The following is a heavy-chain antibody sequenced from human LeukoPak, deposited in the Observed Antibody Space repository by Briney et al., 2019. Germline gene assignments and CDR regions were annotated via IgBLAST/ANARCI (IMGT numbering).Heavy chain of an antibody. V-gene: IGHV1-46*01. D-gene: IGHD6-13*01. Sequence: ASVKVSCKASGYTFTKYYMHWVRQAPGQGLDWMGIIDPSGGSTSYAQTFQGRVTMTRDTSTSTFYMELSSLRSEDTAVYYCARGRGIAAPGPRSLFDYWGQGTLVTVSS. CDR1: GYTFTKYY. CDR2: IDPSGGST. J-gene: IGHJ4*02. CDR3: ARGRGIAAPGPRSLFDY.